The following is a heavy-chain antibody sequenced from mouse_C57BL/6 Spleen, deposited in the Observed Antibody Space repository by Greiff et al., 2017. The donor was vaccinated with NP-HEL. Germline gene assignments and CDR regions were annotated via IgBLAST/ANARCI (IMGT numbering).Heavy chain of an antibody. CDR1: GFTFSDYY. V-gene: IGHV5-16*01. CDR3: ARDLYYYGSSGAMDY. CDR2: INYDGSST. Sequence: EVMLVESEGGLVQPGSSMKLSCTASGFTFSDYYMAWVRQVPEKGLEWVANINYDGSSTYYLDSLKSRFIISRDNAKNILYLQMSSLKSEDTATYYCARDLYYYGSSGAMDYWGQGTSVTVSS. D-gene: IGHD1-1*01. J-gene: IGHJ4*01.